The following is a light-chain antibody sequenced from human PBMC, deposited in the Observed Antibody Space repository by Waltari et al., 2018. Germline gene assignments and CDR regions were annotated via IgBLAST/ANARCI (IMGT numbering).Light chain of an antibody. Sequence: DIQMTQSPSSLSASVGDRVTITCRASQSIASFLNWYQQKPGTAPKLLIYAASSLQSGVPSRFSASGSGTDFTLTISSLQPEDFATYYCQQSYKTPPLTFGGGTKVEMK. V-gene: IGKV1-39*01. CDR1: QSIASF. CDR2: AAS. CDR3: QQSYKTPPLT. J-gene: IGKJ4*01.